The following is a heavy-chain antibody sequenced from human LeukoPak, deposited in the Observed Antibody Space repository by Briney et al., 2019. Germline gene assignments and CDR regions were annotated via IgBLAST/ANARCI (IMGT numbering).Heavy chain of an antibody. CDR2: IKQDGSEK. J-gene: IGHJ6*02. D-gene: IGHD3-3*02. V-gene: IGHV3-7*01. CDR1: GFTFSSYW. CDR3: ARHFWRAFYGMDV. Sequence: GGSLRLSCAASGFTFSSYWMSWVRQAPGKGLEWVANIKQDGSEKYYVDSVKGRFIISRDNAKNSLYLQMNSLRAEDTAVYYCARHFWRAFYGMDVWGQGTTVTVSS.